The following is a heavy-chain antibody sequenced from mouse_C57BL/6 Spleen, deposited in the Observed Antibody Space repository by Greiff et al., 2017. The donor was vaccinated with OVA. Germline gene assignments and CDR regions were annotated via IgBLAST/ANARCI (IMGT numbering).Heavy chain of an antibody. CDR3: ARSGDSFAY. CDR1: GFTFTDYY. D-gene: IGHD2-13*01. J-gene: IGHJ2*01. CDR2: IRHKANGYTT. Sequence: EVQGVEPGGGLVQPGGSLSLSCAASGFTFTDYYMSWVRQPPGKALEWLGFIRHKANGYTTEYSASVKGRFPISSANSQILLYLQMNALCAVDSATYDCARSGDSFAYWGQGTTLTVSA. V-gene: IGHV7-3*01.